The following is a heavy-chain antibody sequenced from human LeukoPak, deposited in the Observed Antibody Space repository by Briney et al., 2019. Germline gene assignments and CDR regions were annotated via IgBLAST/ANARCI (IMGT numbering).Heavy chain of an antibody. V-gene: IGHV3-49*03. J-gene: IGHJ4*02. Sequence: TGGSLRLSCTAAGFSFGDETMSWFRQAPGKGLEWVGFIRPKVHGGTTEYAASVKGGFTISRDDSTSIAYLQMNSLKTEDTAMYYCTREPKGRWLQFAYWGQGTLVTVSS. D-gene: IGHD5-24*01. CDR2: IRPKVHGGTT. CDR1: GFSFGDET. CDR3: TREPKGRWLQFAY.